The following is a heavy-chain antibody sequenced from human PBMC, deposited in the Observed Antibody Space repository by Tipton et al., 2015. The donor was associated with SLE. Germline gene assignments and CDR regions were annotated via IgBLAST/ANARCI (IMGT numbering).Heavy chain of an antibody. J-gene: IGHJ6*02. Sequence: LRLSCTVSGGSISTYYWSWIRQPPGKGLEWIGYVHNSGSPNYNPSLKSRVTFSVDTSKNQVSLKLTSVTAADTAPYYCVRYMTKATPYNYDGLDVWGQGTTVIVSS. CDR3: VRYMTKATPYNYDGLDV. D-gene: IGHD4-17*01. V-gene: IGHV4-59*08. CDR1: GGSISTYY. CDR2: VHNSGSP.